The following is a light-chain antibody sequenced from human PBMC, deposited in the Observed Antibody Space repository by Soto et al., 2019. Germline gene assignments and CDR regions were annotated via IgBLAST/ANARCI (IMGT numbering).Light chain of an antibody. J-gene: IGKJ4*01. CDR3: QQYYCLPFT. Sequence: DIVMTQSPDSLTVSLGERATITCKSSQSLFWSSNNKDYFAWYQQKPGQPPKLLIKWASARDSVGPHRFSGSGRVTDFTSTISGLLTVAGVHYYYQQYYCLPFTFGGDTKVEIK. V-gene: IGKV4-1*01. CDR2: WAS. CDR1: QSLFWSSNNKDY.